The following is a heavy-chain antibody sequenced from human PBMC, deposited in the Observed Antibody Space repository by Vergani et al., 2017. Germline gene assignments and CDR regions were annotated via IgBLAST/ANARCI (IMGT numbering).Heavy chain of an antibody. Sequence: QVQLVQSGAEVKKPGSSVKVSCKASGGTFSSYAISWVRQAPGQGLEWMGGIIPIFGTANYAQKFQGRVTITADESTSTAYMELSSLRSEDTAVYYCARDRAIVVVPAAMNAFDIWGQGTMVTVSS. V-gene: IGHV1-69*01. D-gene: IGHD2-2*01. CDR3: ARDRAIVVVPAAMNAFDI. CDR2: IIPIFGTA. CDR1: GGTFSSYA. J-gene: IGHJ3*02.